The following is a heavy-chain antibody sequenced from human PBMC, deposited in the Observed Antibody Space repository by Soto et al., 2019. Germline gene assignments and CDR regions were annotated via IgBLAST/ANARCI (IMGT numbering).Heavy chain of an antibody. V-gene: IGHV4-34*01. CDR3: ARGYNWFDP. CDR1: GGTFSGYY. Sequence: SETLSLTCAVYGGTFSGYYWSWIRQPPGKGLEWIGEINHSGSTNYNPSLKSRVTISVDTSKNQFSLKVSSVTAADTAVYYCARGYNWFDPWGQGTLVTVSS. J-gene: IGHJ5*02. CDR2: INHSGST.